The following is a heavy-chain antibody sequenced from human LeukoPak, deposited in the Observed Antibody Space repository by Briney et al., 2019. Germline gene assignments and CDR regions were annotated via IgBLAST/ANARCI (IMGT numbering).Heavy chain of an antibody. V-gene: IGHV4-59*01. Sequence: SETLSLTCTVSGGSISSYYWSWIRQPPGKGLEWIGYIYYSGSTNYNSSLKSRVTISLDTSKNQFSLKLSSVTAADTAVYYCASEQLEPYRVFDYWGQGALVTVSS. CDR2: IYYSGST. J-gene: IGHJ4*02. D-gene: IGHD6-13*01. CDR3: ASEQLEPYRVFDY. CDR1: GGSISSYY.